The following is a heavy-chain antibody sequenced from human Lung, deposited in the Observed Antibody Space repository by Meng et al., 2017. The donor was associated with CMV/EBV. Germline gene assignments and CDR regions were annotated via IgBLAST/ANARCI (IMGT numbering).Heavy chain of an antibody. CDR2: MNPNSGNT. D-gene: IGHD3-10*01. J-gene: IGHJ5*02. CDR1: GYPFTSYD. CDR3: TRGRGSTHKGNWFDP. V-gene: IGHV1-8*01. Sequence: SGYPFTSYDINWVRQATGQGLEWMGWMNPNSGNTAYAPKFQGRLTMTRNTSINTAYMDLSSLRSEDTAIYYCTRGRGSTHKGNWFDPWSQGTLVTVSS.